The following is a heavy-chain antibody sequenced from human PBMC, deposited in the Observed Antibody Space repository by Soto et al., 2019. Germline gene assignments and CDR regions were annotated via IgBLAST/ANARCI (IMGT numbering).Heavy chain of an antibody. Sequence: QVQLQQWGAGLLKPSETLSLTCAVYGGSFSGYYWSWIRQPPGKGLEWIGEINHSGSTNYNPSLKRRFTIPVDTSKNQFSLKLSSVTAADTAVYYCARVLAYGSGSYKYYYYGMDVWGQGTTVTVSS. V-gene: IGHV4-34*01. CDR1: GGSFSGYY. CDR2: INHSGST. CDR3: ARVLAYGSGSYKYYYYGMDV. J-gene: IGHJ6*02. D-gene: IGHD3-10*01.